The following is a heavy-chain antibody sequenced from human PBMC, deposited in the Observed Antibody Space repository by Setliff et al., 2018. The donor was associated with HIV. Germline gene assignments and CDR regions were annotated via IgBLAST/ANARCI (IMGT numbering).Heavy chain of an antibody. D-gene: IGHD1-26*01. V-gene: IGHV1-2*02. J-gene: IGHJ4*02. CDR1: GYTFTTYY. Sequence: ASVKVSCKTSGYTFTTYYIHWVRQAPGQGLEWMGWINPNSGATNYAQSFQGRVTMTRDTSISTAYMDLSSLTSDDTAVYYCALASIVSTARWNHWGRGTTVTV. CDR3: ALASIVSTARWNH. CDR2: INPNSGAT.